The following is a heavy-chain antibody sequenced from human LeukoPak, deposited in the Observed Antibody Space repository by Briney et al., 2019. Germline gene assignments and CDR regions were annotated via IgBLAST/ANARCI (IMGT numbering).Heavy chain of an antibody. D-gene: IGHD1-26*01. CDR3: AKDRTVGASSWYFDL. V-gene: IGHV3-23*01. CDR1: GVTLSTYA. Sequence: PGRSLRLSCAASGVTLSTYAMSWARQAPGEGLEWVSGISSSGSGDNTYYADSVKGRFTISRDSSKNTLFLHMNTLRAEDTAIYYCAKDRTVGASSWYFDLWGRGTLVTVSS. J-gene: IGHJ2*01. CDR2: ISSSGSGDNT.